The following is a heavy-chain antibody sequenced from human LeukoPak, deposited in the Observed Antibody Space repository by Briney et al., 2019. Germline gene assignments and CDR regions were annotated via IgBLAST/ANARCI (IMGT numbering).Heavy chain of an antibody. V-gene: IGHV3-21*01. CDR2: ISSSSSYI. Sequence: GGSLRLSCAASGFTFSSYSMNWVRQAPVKGLDWVSSISSSSSYIYYADSVKGRFTISRDNAKNSLYLQMNSLRAEDTAVYYCARDRFYGDYYFDYWGQGTLVTVSS. CDR1: GFTFSSYS. J-gene: IGHJ4*02. D-gene: IGHD4-17*01. CDR3: ARDRFYGDYYFDY.